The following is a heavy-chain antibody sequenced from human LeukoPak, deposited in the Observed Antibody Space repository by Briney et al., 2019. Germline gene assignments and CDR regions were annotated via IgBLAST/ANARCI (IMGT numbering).Heavy chain of an antibody. CDR2: IYPGDSDT. CDR3: ARQTDYSYGPHYYYYYYMDV. CDR1: GYSFTSYW. D-gene: IGHD5-18*01. Sequence: GESLKISCKGSGYSFTSYWIGWVRQMPGKGLEWMGIIYPGDSDTRYSPSFQGQVTISADKSISTAYLQWSSLKASDTAMYYCARQTDYSYGPHYYYYYYMDVWGKGTTVTVSS. V-gene: IGHV5-51*01. J-gene: IGHJ6*03.